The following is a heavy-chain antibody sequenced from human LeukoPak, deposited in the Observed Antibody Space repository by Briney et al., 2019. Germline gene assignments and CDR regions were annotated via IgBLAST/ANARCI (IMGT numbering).Heavy chain of an antibody. Sequence: SETLSLTCTVSGGSISSSGYYWGWIRQPPGKGLEWIGSIYYSGSTYYNPSLKSRVTISVDTSKNQFSLKLSSVTAADTAVYYCARSPYYYDSSGFDYWGQGTLVTVSS. CDR1: GGSISSSGYY. V-gene: IGHV4-39*07. D-gene: IGHD3-22*01. CDR2: IYYSGST. J-gene: IGHJ4*02. CDR3: ARSPYYYDSSGFDY.